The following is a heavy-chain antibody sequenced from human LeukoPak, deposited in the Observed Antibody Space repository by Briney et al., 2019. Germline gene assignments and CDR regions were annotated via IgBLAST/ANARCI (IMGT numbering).Heavy chain of an antibody. CDR1: GFTFTNSA. Sequence: GASVKVSFKASGFTFTNSAVQWVRQARGQRLEWIGWIVVGSGNTNYAQKFQERVTITRDMSTSTAYMELSSLRSEDTAVYYCAAVPRHYYGMDVWGQGTTVTVSS. CDR3: AAVPRHYYGMDV. V-gene: IGHV1-58*01. CDR2: IVVGSGNT. J-gene: IGHJ6*02.